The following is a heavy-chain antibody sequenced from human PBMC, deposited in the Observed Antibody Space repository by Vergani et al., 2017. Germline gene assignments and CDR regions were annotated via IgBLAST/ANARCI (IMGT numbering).Heavy chain of an antibody. J-gene: IGHJ6*02. Sequence: EVQLLESGGDLVQPGGSLRLSCAASGFTFNHYAMNWVRRAPGKGLEWVSGISGSGGSTYYAGSVKGRFTISRASSKNTLYLQMNSMSAGDTAVYYCAKANPRNSGYDYLYYYHAMDVWCQGTTVTVSS. CDR1: GFTFNHYA. V-gene: IGHV3-23*01. CDR3: AKANPRNSGYDYLYYYHAMDV. D-gene: IGHD5-12*01. CDR2: ISGSGGST.